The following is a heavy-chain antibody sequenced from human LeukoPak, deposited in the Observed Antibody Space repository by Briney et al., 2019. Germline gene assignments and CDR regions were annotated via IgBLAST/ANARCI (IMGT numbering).Heavy chain of an antibody. CDR1: GGSISSGGYY. CDR2: IYYSGST. V-gene: IGHV4-31*03. Sequence: SETLSLTCTVSGGSISSGGYYWSWIRQHPGKGLEWIGYIYYSGSTYYNPSLKSRVTISVDTSKNQFSLKLSSVTAEDTAVYYCARDLVYTLFDYWGQGTLVTVSS. D-gene: IGHD3-16*01. J-gene: IGHJ4*02. CDR3: ARDLVYTLFDY.